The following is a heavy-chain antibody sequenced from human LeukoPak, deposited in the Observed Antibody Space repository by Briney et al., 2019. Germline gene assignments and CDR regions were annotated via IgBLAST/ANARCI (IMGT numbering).Heavy chain of an antibody. D-gene: IGHD4-11*01. J-gene: IGHJ3*02. CDR3: ARGNYGKATDI. CDR2: INPSSGST. Sequence: ASVKVSCKASGYTFSSYMHWVRQAPGQGLEWMGIINPSSGSTSYAQKFQDRGTMTRVTSTSTLYMELSSLRSEDTAVYYCARGNYGKATDIWGQGTMVTVSS. CDR1: GYTFSSY. V-gene: IGHV1-46*01.